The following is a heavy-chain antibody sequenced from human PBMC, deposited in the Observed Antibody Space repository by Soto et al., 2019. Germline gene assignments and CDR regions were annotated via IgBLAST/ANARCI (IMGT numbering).Heavy chain of an antibody. J-gene: IGHJ4*02. D-gene: IGHD3-3*01. V-gene: IGHV1-18*01. CDR2: ISAYNGNT. CDR1: GYTFTSYG. CDR3: ARVPGFLEWLLSGLDY. Sequence: ASVKVSCKASGYTFTSYGISWVRQAPGQGLEWMGWISAYNGNTNYAQKLQGRVTMTTDTSTSTAYMELRSLRSDDTAVYYCARVPGFLEWLLSGLDYWGQGTLVTVSS.